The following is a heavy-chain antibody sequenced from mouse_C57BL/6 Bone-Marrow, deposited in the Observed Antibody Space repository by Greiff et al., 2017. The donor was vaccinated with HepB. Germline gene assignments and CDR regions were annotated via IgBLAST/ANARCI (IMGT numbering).Heavy chain of an antibody. J-gene: IGHJ1*03. D-gene: IGHD1-1*01. CDR2: INPNYGTT. V-gene: IGHV1-39*01. CDR3: ARGDYGSSYP. Sequence: VQLKESGPELVKPGASVKISCKASGYSFTDYNMNWVKQSNGKSLEWIGVINPNYGTTSYNQKFKSKATLTVDTSSSTAYMQLSSLTSEDSAVYYCARGDYGSSYPWGTGTTVTVSS. CDR1: GYSFTDYN.